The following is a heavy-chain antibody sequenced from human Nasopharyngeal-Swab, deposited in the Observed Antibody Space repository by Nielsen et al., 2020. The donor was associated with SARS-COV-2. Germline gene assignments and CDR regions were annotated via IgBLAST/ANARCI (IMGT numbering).Heavy chain of an antibody. CDR3: ARGGYSRPADYCYGMDV. D-gene: IGHD5-18*01. CDR2: IIPIFGTA. Sequence: SVKVSCKASGGTFSSYAISWVRQAPGQGLEWMGGIIPIFGTANYAQKFQGRVTITADESTSTAYMELSSLRSEDTAVYYCARGGYSRPADYCYGMDVWGQGTTVTVSS. V-gene: IGHV1-69*13. J-gene: IGHJ6*02. CDR1: GGTFSSYA.